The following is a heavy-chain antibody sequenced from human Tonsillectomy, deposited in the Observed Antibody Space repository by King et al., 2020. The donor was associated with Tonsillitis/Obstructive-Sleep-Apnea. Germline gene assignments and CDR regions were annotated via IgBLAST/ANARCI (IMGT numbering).Heavy chain of an antibody. V-gene: IGHV3-53*01. J-gene: IGHJ4*02. CDR3: ARDYWSGQCLKN. Sequence: VQLVESGGGLIQPEGSLRLSCAASGFTVSSNYMSWVRQAPGKGLEWVSLIYSDGTTYYADSVKGRFTISRDNSKNKVYLPMSSLRAEDMAVYYCARDYWSGQCLKNWGQGTLVTVSS. D-gene: IGHD3-3*01. CDR2: IYSDGTT. CDR1: GFTVSSNY.